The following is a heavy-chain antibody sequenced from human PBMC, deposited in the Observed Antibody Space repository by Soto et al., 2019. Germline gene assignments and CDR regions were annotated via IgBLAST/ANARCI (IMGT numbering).Heavy chain of an antibody. J-gene: IGHJ4*02. CDR3: ARVRVRAARCFDY. CDR2: ISSSSSYI. CDR1: GFTFSSYS. V-gene: IGHV3-21*01. D-gene: IGHD6-6*01. Sequence: TGGSLRLSCAASGFTFSSYSMNWVRQAPGKGLEWVSSISSSSSYIYYADSVKGRFTISRDNAKNSLYLQMNSLRAEDTAVYYCARVRVRAARCFDYWGQGTLVTVSS.